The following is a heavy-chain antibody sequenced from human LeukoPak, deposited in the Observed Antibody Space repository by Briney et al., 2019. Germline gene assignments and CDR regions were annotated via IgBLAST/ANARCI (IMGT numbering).Heavy chain of an antibody. J-gene: IGHJ4*02. D-gene: IGHD2-15*01. CDR1: GFTSSSYA. CDR3: VGHCSGGSCSN. V-gene: IGHV3-30*04. Sequence: GRSLRLSCAASGFTSSSYAMHWVRQAPGKGLEWVAVISYDGSNKYYADSVKGRFTISRDNSKNTLYLQMNSLRAEDTAVYYCVGHCSGGSCSNWGQGTLVTVSS. CDR2: ISYDGSNK.